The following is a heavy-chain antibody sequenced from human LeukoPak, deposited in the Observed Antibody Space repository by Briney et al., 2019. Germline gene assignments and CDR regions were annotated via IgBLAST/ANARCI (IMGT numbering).Heavy chain of an antibody. CDR3: ARGARKGDDYGGFFDY. CDR1: GFTFGDYA. CDR2: ISYDGNKK. Sequence: GGSLRLSCTASGFTFGDYAMHWVRQAPGKGLEWLTVISYDGNKKQYADSVKGRFTISRDNSKNTLYLQMNSLRAEDTAVYYCARGARKGDDYGGFFDYWGQGTLVTVSS. D-gene: IGHD4-23*01. V-gene: IGHV3-30*04. J-gene: IGHJ4*02.